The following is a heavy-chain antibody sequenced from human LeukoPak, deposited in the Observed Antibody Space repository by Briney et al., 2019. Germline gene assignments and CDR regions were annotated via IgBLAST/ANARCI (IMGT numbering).Heavy chain of an antibody. Sequence: GGSLRLSCAASGFTFSSYGMHWIRQAPGKGLEWVAFIRYDGSNKYYADSVKGRFTISRDNSKNTLYLQMNSLRAEDTAVYYCSGGSSGAFDIWGQGTMVTVSS. CDR2: IRYDGSNK. J-gene: IGHJ3*02. D-gene: IGHD3-16*01. CDR3: SGGSSGAFDI. V-gene: IGHV3-30*02. CDR1: GFTFSSYG.